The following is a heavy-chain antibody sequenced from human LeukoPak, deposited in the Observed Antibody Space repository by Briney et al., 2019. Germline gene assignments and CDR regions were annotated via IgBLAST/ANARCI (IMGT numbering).Heavy chain of an antibody. V-gene: IGHV1-2*02. Sequence: ASVKVSCKASGHTFTGYYMHWVRQAPGQGLEWMGWINPNSGGTNYAQKFQGRVTMTRDTSISTAYMELSRLRSDDTAVYYCARDRQRNYYGMDVWGQGTTVTVSS. CDR1: GHTFTGYY. CDR2: INPNSGGT. CDR3: ARDRQRNYYGMDV. J-gene: IGHJ6*02.